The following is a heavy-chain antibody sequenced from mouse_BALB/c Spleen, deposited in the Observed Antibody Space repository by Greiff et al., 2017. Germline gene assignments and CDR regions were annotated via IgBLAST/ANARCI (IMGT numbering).Heavy chain of an antibody. J-gene: IGHJ4*01. D-gene: IGHD4-1*01. Sequence: EVKLVESGGGLVKPGGSLKLSCAASGFAFSSYDMSWVRQTPEKRLEWVAYISSGGGSTYYPDTVKGRFTISRDNARNILYLQMSSLRSEDTAMYYCARVNGLDAMDYWGQGTSVTVSS. CDR2: ISSGGGST. CDR1: GFAFSSYD. CDR3: ARVNGLDAMDY. V-gene: IGHV5-12-1*01.